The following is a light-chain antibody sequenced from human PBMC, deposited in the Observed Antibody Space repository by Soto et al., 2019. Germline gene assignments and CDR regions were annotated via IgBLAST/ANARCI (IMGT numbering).Light chain of an antibody. CDR1: QTISSW. J-gene: IGKJ1*01. Sequence: EIQITQSPSTLSVYVGHTVSITFRSSQTISSWLAWYQQKPGKAPKLLIYKASTLKSGVPSRFSGSGSGTEFTLTISSLQTDDFATYYCKHYNSYSEAFGKGTKVDIK. CDR3: KHYNSYSEA. CDR2: KAS. V-gene: IGKV1-5*03.